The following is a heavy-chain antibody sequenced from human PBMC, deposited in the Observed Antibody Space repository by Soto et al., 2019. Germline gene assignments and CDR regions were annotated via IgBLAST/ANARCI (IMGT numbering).Heavy chain of an antibody. CDR2: ISSSSSTI. V-gene: IGHV3-48*01. Sequence: GGSLRLSCAASGFTFSSYSMNWVRQAPGKGLEWVSYISSSSSTIYYADSVKGRFTISRDNAKNSLYLQMNSLRAEDTAVYYCARDWPTMVRGVIIIYYYYMDVWGKGTTVTVSS. J-gene: IGHJ6*03. D-gene: IGHD3-10*01. CDR3: ARDWPTMVRGVIIIYYYYMDV. CDR1: GFTFSSYS.